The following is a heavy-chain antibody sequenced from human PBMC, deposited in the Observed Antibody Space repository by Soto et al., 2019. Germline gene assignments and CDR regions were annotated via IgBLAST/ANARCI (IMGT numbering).Heavy chain of an antibody. CDR3: ARDDEGGSDCDLGY. CDR2: ISRDGSNE. CDR1: GFTFSSYV. Sequence: QVQLVESGGGVVQPGRSLRLSCAASGFTFSSYVIHWVRQTPDKGLEWVAFISRDGSNEYYADSVKGRFTISRDNSKNTLYLEMNSLRAEDTAVHYCARDDEGGSDCDLGYWGQGTLVTVSS. J-gene: IGHJ4*02. D-gene: IGHD3-10*01. V-gene: IGHV3-30*04.